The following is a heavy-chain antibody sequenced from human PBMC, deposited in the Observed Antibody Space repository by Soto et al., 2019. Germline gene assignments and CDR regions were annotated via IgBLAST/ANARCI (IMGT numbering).Heavy chain of an antibody. CDR1: GGSISSYY. D-gene: IGHD3-22*01. CDR3: AREDYYDSSGPTPAYAFNI. J-gene: IGHJ3*02. V-gene: IGHV4-59*01. CDR2: IYYSGST. Sequence: SETLSLTCTVSGGSISSYYWSWIRQPPGKGLEWIGYIYYSGSTNYNPSLKSRVTISVDTSKNQFSLKLSSVTAADTAVYYCAREDYYDSSGPTPAYAFNIWGQGTMVTVSS.